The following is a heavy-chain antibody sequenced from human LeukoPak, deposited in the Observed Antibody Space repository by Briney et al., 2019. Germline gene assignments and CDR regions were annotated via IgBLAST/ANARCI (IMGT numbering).Heavy chain of an antibody. V-gene: IGHV4-59*12. CDR1: GGSISTYY. J-gene: IGHJ4*02. CDR2: VYYSGST. CDR3: ARDRGSDYDSSAYYPVY. Sequence: PSETLFLTCTVSGGSISTYYWSWVRQAPGKGLEWIGYVYYSGSTNYNPSLKSRVTISVDTSKNQFSLKLSSVTAADTAVYYCARDRGSDYDSSAYYPVYWGQGTLVTVSS. D-gene: IGHD3-22*01.